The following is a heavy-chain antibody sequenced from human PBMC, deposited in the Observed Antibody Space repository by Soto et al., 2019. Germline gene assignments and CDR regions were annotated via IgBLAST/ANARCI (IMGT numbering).Heavy chain of an antibody. CDR1: GYTFSDYW. Sequence: PGESLKISCKGSGYTFSDYWIAWVRQMPGKGLEWMGIIYPGDSDTRYRPSFPGQVTISADKSISTAYLQWSSLKASDTAIYYCARLWAYYDYVWGSYRPRAHAFDIWGQGTMVTVSS. V-gene: IGHV5-51*01. D-gene: IGHD3-16*02. CDR2: IYPGDSDT. J-gene: IGHJ3*02. CDR3: ARLWAYYDYVWGSYRPRAHAFDI.